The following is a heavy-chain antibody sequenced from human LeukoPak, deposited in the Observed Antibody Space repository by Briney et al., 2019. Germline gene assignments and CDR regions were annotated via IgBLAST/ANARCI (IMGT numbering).Heavy chain of an antibody. V-gene: IGHV4-61*02. CDR3: ARESVAAGRTGFDY. Sequence: SQTLSLACTVSGGSISSGSYYWSWIRQPAGKGLEWIGRIYTSGSTNYNPSLKSRVTISVDTSKNQFSLKLSSVTAADTAVYYCARESVAAGRTGFDYWGQGTLVTVSS. CDR2: IYTSGST. D-gene: IGHD6-25*01. J-gene: IGHJ4*02. CDR1: GGSISSGSYY.